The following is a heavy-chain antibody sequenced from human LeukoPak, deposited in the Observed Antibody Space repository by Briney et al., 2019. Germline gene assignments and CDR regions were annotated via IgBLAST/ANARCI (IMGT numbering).Heavy chain of an antibody. CDR2: IYFTGST. Sequence: KTSETLSLTCTVSGGSINNYYWSWIRQPPGKGLEWIGFIYFTGSTIYNPSLKSRVTISVDTSKNQFSLRLTSVTAADTAVYYCARDYSDSSGYSPFQHWGQGTLVTVSS. CDR1: GGSINNYY. J-gene: IGHJ1*01. V-gene: IGHV4-59*01. CDR3: ARDYSDSSGYSPFQH. D-gene: IGHD3-22*01.